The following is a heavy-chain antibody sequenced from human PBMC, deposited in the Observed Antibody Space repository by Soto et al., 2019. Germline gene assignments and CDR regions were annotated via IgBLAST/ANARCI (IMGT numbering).Heavy chain of an antibody. V-gene: IGHV3-48*01. CDR1: GFTFSTYG. CDR3: ARDQPRYDSGSYFSLDV. D-gene: IGHD3-10*01. Sequence: EVQLVESGGGLVQAGGSLRLSCAASGFTFSTYGLNWVRQAPGKGLEWLSFISSSTSSIYYADSVKGRFTISRDNAQSSLHLQMNSLRAEDTAVYYCARDQPRYDSGSYFSLDVWGKGTTVTVSS. CDR2: ISSSTSSI. J-gene: IGHJ6*04.